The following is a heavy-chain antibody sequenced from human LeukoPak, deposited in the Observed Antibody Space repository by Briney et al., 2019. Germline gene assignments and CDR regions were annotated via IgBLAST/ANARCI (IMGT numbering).Heavy chain of an antibody. Sequence: SETLSLTCTVSGGSISSGSYYWSWIRQPAGKGLEWIGRIYTSGSTNYNPSLKSRVTISVDTSKNQFSLKLSSVTAADTVVYYCARDSYYDSYWGQGTLVTVSS. CDR1: GGSISSGSYY. CDR3: ARDSYYDSY. CDR2: IYTSGST. V-gene: IGHV4-61*02. J-gene: IGHJ4*02. D-gene: IGHD3-22*01.